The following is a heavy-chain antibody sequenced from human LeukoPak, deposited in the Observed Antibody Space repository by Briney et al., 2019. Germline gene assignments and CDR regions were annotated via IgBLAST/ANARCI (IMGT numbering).Heavy chain of an antibody. J-gene: IGHJ4*02. D-gene: IGHD3-3*01. CDR3: ARDVNLGWLSRYYFDQ. CDR2: IGWNSART. Sequence: GGSLRLSCTASESTFDHAMHWVRQTPGKGLEWVSGIGWNSARTGYADSVRGRFTISRDNAKNTLYLQMNSLRAEDTAVYYCARDVNLGWLSRYYFDQWGQGTLVTVSS. CDR1: ESTFDHA. V-gene: IGHV3-9*01.